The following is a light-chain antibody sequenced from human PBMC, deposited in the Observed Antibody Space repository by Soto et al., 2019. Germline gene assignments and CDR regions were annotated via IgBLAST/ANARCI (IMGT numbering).Light chain of an antibody. CDR3: CSFVDGTTV. CDR2: EGS. V-gene: IGLV2-23*01. Sequence: QSALTQPASVSGSPGQSITISCTGTSSDVGSYDLVSWYQQHPGKAPKLIIYEGSERPSGISYRFSGSKSGNTASLTISGLQAEDEADYYCCSFVDGTTVFGGGTKLTVL. J-gene: IGLJ2*01. CDR1: SSDVGSYDL.